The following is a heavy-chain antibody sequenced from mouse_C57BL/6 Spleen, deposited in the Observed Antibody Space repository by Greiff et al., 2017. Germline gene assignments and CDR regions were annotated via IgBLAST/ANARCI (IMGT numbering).Heavy chain of an antibody. V-gene: IGHV1-52*01. Sequence: QVQLKQPGAELVRPGSSVKLSCKASGYTFTSYWMHWVKQRPIQGLEWIGNIDPSDSETHYNQKFKDKATLTVDKSSSTAYMQLSSLTSEDSAVYYCARYPDGDYFDYWGQGTTLTVSS. J-gene: IGHJ2*01. CDR1: GYTFTSYW. CDR2: IDPSDSET. CDR3: ARYPDGDYFDY. D-gene: IGHD1-1*02.